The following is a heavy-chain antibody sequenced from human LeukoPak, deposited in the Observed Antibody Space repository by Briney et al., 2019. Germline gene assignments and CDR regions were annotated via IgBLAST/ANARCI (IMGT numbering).Heavy chain of an antibody. CDR1: GFTFSSYS. CDR3: ARDAELRYFDWLFPPRYFAL. V-gene: IGHV3-21*01. CDR2: ISSISSYI. D-gene: IGHD3-9*01. J-gene: IGHJ2*01. Sequence: GGSLRLSCAASGFTFSSYSMNWVRQAPGKGLEWVSSISSISSYIYYADSVKGRLTISRDNAKNSLYLQMNSLRAEDTAVYYCARDAELRYFDWLFPPRYFALWGRGTLVTVSS.